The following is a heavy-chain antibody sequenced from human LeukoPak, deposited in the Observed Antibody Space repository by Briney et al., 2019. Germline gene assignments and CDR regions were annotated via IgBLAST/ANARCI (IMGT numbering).Heavy chain of an antibody. CDR2: ISSSSSTI. CDR1: GFTFSSYS. J-gene: IGHJ4*02. Sequence: GGSLRLSCAASGFTFSSYSMNWVRQAPGKGLEWVSYISSSSSTIYYADSVKGRFTISRDNAKNSLYLQMNSLRAEDTAVYCCARTMYYYGSGSYYPFDYWGQGTLVTVSS. D-gene: IGHD3-10*01. CDR3: ARTMYYYGSGSYYPFDY. V-gene: IGHV3-48*04.